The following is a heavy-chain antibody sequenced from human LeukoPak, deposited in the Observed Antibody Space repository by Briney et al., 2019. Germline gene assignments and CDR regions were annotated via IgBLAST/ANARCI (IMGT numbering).Heavy chain of an antibody. CDR1: GFPFSNYW. CDR2: MKEDGGEI. V-gene: IGHV3-7*01. D-gene: IGHD4-23*01. Sequence: GGSLRLSCAGSGFPFSNYWMAWVRQAPGKGLEWVANMKEDGGEINYVDSVKGRFTISRDNAKNSLDLQMNSLRVGDTAVYYCVRDRGYSTFDYWGQGTLVIVSS. J-gene: IGHJ4*02. CDR3: VRDRGYSTFDY.